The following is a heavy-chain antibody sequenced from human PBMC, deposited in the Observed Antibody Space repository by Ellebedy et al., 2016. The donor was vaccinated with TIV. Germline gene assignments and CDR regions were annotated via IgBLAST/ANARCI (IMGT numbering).Heavy chain of an antibody. CDR2: MNPNSGNT. J-gene: IGHJ5*02. CDR1: GYTFTSYD. CDR3: ARGQIAVAGTGWFDP. D-gene: IGHD6-19*01. V-gene: IGHV1-8*03. Sequence: AASVKVSCKASGYTFTSYDINWVRQATGQGLEWMGWMNPNSGNTGYAQKFQGRVTITRNTSISTAYMELSSLRSEDTAVYYCARGQIAVAGTGWFDPWGQGTLVTVSS.